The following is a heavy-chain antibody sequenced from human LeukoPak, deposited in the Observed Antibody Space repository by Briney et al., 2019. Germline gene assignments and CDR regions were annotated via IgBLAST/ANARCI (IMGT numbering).Heavy chain of an antibody. CDR1: GFTFSSYG. CDR3: AKNYGVSYYFDY. Sequence: GGSLRLSCAASGFTFSSYGMHWVRQAPGKGLEWVAVISYDGSNKHYADSVKGRFTISRDNSKNTLYLQMNSLRAEDTAVYYCAKNYGVSYYFDYWGQGTLVTVSS. J-gene: IGHJ4*02. CDR2: ISYDGSNK. D-gene: IGHD4-17*01. V-gene: IGHV3-30*18.